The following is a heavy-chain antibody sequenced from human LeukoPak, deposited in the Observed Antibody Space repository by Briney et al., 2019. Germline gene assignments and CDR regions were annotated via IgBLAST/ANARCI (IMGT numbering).Heavy chain of an antibody. D-gene: IGHD6-13*01. Sequence: ASVKVSCKGSGYTLTELSMHWVRQAPGKGLEWMGGFDPEDGETIYAQKFQGRVTMTTDTSTSTAYMELRSLRSDDTAVYYCAREADYIAAAGETAYFDYWGQGTLVTVSS. J-gene: IGHJ4*02. V-gene: IGHV1-24*01. CDR3: AREADYIAAAGETAYFDY. CDR1: GYTLTELS. CDR2: FDPEDGET.